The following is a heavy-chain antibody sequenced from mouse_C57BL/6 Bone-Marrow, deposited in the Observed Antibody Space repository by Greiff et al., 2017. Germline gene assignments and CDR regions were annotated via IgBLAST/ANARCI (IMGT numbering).Heavy chain of an antibody. CDR1: GFTFSDFY. CDR3: ARDARRYYGRIYAFAY. D-gene: IGHD1-1*01. CDR2: SRNKANDYTT. V-gene: IGHV7-1*01. J-gene: IGHJ3*01. Sequence: EVKLVESGGGLVQSGRSLRLSCATSGFTFSDFYMEWVRQAPGKGLEWIAASRNKANDYTTEYSASVKGRFIVSRDTSHSILYLQMNALRAEDTAIYYCARDARRYYGRIYAFAYWGQGTLVTVSA.